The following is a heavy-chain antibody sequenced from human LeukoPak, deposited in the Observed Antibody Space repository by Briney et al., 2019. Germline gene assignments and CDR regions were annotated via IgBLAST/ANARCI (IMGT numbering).Heavy chain of an antibody. CDR2: FSGSGVGT. D-gene: IGHD2-2*01. CDR3: AKDGFCRSTSCLKPLYYFDY. J-gene: IGHJ4*02. Sequence: GRSLRLSCAASGFTFRNFGMHWVRQAPGKGLEWVSGFSGSGVGTYYADSVKGRFTISRDNSKNTLYLQMNSLRAEDTAVYYCAKDGFCRSTSCLKPLYYFDYWGQGTLVTVSS. V-gene: IGHV3-23*01. CDR1: GFTFRNFG.